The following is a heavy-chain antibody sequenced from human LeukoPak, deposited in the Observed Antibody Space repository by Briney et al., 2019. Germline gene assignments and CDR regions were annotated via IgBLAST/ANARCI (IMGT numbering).Heavy chain of an antibody. CDR2: ISGSGGST. CDR3: AKSSGYYYDSSGYVPFDY. V-gene: IGHV3-23*01. D-gene: IGHD3-22*01. J-gene: IGHJ4*02. CDR1: GFTFSSYA. Sequence: GGSLRLSCAASGFTFSSYAMSWVRQAPGKGLEWVSAISGSGGSTYYADSVKGRFTISRDNSKNTLYLQMNSLRAEDTAVYYCAKSSGYYYDSSGYVPFDYWGQGTLVTVFS.